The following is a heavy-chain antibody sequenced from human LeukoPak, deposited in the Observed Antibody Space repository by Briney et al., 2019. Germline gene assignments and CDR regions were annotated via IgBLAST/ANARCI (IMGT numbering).Heavy chain of an antibody. CDR1: GYTFTTYY. Sequence: GASVKVSCKASGYTFTTYYMHWVRQSLGQGLEWMGMISPLGSTTVYAQNFQGRVAMTRDMSTSTVYMELSSLTSDDTAVYYCARQGNNWFGTWGQGTLVSVSS. J-gene: IGHJ5*02. CDR3: ARQGNNWFGT. D-gene: IGHD3-10*01. V-gene: IGHV1-46*01. CDR2: ISPLGSTT.